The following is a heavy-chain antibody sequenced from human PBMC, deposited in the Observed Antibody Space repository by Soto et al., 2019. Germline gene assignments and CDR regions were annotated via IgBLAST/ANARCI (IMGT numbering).Heavy chain of an antibody. CDR3: ARASGSNIHFDY. CDR2: INTDGSST. Sequence: VQLVESGGGLVQPGGSLRLSCAASGLTFSISGMHWVRQSPGKGLVWVSRINTDGSSTTYADSVKGRFTISRDNTKNTLYLQMNSLRVEDTAVYYCARASGSNIHFDYWGQGTLVNVSS. D-gene: IGHD1-26*01. CDR1: GLTFSISG. V-gene: IGHV3-74*02. J-gene: IGHJ4*02.